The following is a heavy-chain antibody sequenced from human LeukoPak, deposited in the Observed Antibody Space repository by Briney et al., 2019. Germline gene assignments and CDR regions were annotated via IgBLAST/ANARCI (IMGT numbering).Heavy chain of an antibody. Sequence: SETLSLXCAVSGGSISSGSYYWSWTRQPAGKGLEWIGRIYTSGSTNYNPSLKSRVTISVDTSKNQFSLKLSSVTAADTAVYYCARADFWSGYSSTYWGQGTLVTVSS. V-gene: IGHV4-61*02. CDR1: GGSISSGSYY. J-gene: IGHJ4*02. D-gene: IGHD3-3*01. CDR3: ARADFWSGYSSTY. CDR2: IYTSGST.